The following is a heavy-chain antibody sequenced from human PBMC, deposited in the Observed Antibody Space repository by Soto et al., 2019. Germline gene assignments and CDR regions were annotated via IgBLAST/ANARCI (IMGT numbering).Heavy chain of an antibody. J-gene: IGHJ4*02. Sequence: EVQLLESGGGLVQPGGSLRLSCAASGFTFSNYAMNWVRQAPGKGLEWVSAISASGTSTYYADSVKGRFTISRDNSKNTLYLQMNSLRAEDTAVYHCAKCHLTSSWYPDFWGQGTLVTVSS. CDR1: GFTFSNYA. CDR2: ISASGTST. CDR3: AKCHLTSSWYPDF. D-gene: IGHD6-13*01. V-gene: IGHV3-23*01.